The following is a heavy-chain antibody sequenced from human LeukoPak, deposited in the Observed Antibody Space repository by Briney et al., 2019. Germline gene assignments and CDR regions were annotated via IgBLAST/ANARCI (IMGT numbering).Heavy chain of an antibody. D-gene: IGHD2-2*01. J-gene: IGHJ4*02. V-gene: IGHV4-39*01. Sequence: SETLSLTCTVSGGSISSSSYYWGWIRQPPGKGLEWIGSIYYSGSTYYNPSLKSRVTISVDTSKNQFSLKLSSVTAADTAVYYCARQSIVVVPAAFRDYWGQGTLVTVSS. CDR3: ARQSIVVVPAAFRDY. CDR2: IYYSGST. CDR1: GGSISSSSYY.